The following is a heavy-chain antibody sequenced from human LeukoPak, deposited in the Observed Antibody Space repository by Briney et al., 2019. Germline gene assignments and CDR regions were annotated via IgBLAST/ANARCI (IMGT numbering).Heavy chain of an antibody. J-gene: IGHJ6*02. Sequence: GGSLRLSCAASGFTFSSYAMSWVRQAPGKGLEWVSAISGSGGSTYYADSVKGRFTISRDNSKNMLYLQMNSLRAEDTAVYYCAKDQGQQLTLYYYGMDVWGQGTTVTVSS. CDR3: AKDQGQQLTLYYYGMDV. CDR2: ISGSGGST. V-gene: IGHV3-23*01. D-gene: IGHD6-13*01. CDR1: GFTFSSYA.